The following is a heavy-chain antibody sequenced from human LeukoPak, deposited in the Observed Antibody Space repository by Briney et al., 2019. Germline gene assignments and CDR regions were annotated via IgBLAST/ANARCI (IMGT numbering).Heavy chain of an antibody. V-gene: IGHV3-7*01. CDR3: AKDAPTPGGAFDI. CDR1: GFTFSSYG. CDR2: IKQDGSEK. D-gene: IGHD1-14*01. Sequence: PGGSLRLSCAASGFTFSSYGMHWVRQAPGKGLEWVANIKQDGSEKYYVDSVKGRFTISRDNAKNSLYLQMNSLRAEDTAVYYCAKDAPTPGGAFDIWGQGTMVTVSS. J-gene: IGHJ3*02.